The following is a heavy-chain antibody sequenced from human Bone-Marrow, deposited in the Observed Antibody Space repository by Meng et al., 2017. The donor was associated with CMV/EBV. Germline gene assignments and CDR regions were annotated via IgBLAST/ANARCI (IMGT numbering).Heavy chain of an antibody. J-gene: IGHJ6*02. CDR1: GYTFTGYY. Sequence: ASVKVSCKASGYTFTGYYMHWVRQAPGQGLEWMGWVIPKNGGTNYARKFQGRVTMTRDTSINTAYMELSSLRSDDTAIYYCARGVLPPALDFWGQGHTVTVSS. D-gene: IGHD2-15*01. CDR2: VIPKNGGT. V-gene: IGHV1-2*02. CDR3: ARGVLPPALDF.